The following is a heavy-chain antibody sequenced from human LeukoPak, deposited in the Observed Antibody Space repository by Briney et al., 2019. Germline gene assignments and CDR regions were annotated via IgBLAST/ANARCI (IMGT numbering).Heavy chain of an antibody. J-gene: IGHJ4*02. CDR1: GFTFSSYG. Sequence: GRSLRLSCAASGFTFSSYGMHWVRQAPGKGLERVAVISYDGSNKYYEDSVKGRFTISRDNSKNTLYLQMNSLRAEDTAVYYCAKDRYYDSSGINDYWGQGTLVTVSS. CDR2: ISYDGSNK. CDR3: AKDRYYDSSGINDY. V-gene: IGHV3-30*18. D-gene: IGHD3-22*01.